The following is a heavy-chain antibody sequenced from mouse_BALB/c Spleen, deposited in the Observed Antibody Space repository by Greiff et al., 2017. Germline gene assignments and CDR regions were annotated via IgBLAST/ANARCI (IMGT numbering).Heavy chain of an antibody. Sequence: VQLQQSGAELAKPGASVKMSCKASGYTFTSYWMPWVKQRPGQGLEWIGYINPSTGYTEYNQKFKDKATLTADKSSSTAYMQLSSLTSEDSAVYYGARERRGFAYWGQGTLVTVSA. V-gene: IGHV1-7*01. CDR2: INPSTGYT. CDR3: ARERRGFAY. J-gene: IGHJ3*01. CDR1: GYTFTSYW.